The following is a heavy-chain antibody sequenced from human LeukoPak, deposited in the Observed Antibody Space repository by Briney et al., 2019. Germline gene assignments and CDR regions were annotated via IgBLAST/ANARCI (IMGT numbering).Heavy chain of an antibody. D-gene: IGHD5-18*01. J-gene: IGHJ5*02. V-gene: IGHV1-8*03. CDR1: GYIFSDFD. CDR3: ARDFRAAMVSDWFDP. CDR2: MNPNSGNP. Sequence: ASVKVSCKASGYIFSDFDINWVRQASGQGLEWVAWMNPNSGNPAYAQEFQGRATVSGNISISTAYMELSRLRSDDTAVYYCARDFRAAMVSDWFDPWGQGTLVTVSS.